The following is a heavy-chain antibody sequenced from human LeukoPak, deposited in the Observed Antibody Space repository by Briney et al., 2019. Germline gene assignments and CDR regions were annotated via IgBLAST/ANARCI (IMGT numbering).Heavy chain of an antibody. CDR1: GGSISSSSYY. Sequence: SETLSLTCTVSGGSISSSSYYWGWIRQPPGKGLEWIGSIYYSGSTYYNPSLKSRVTISVDTSKNQFSPKLSSVTAADTAVYYCARQGKLMVRGVPDWFDPWGQGTLVTVSS. J-gene: IGHJ5*02. V-gene: IGHV4-39*01. CDR3: ARQGKLMVRGVPDWFDP. D-gene: IGHD3-10*01. CDR2: IYYSGST.